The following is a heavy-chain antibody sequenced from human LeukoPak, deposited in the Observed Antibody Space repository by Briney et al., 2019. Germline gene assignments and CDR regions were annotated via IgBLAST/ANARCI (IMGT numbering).Heavy chain of an antibody. CDR1: GGSISSYY. Sequence: SETLSLTCTVFGGSISSYYWSWIRQPPGKGLEWIGYIYYSGSTNYNPSLKSRVTISVDTSKNQFSLKLSSVTAADTAVYYCARLIGIAAAGIEYWGQGTLVTVSS. D-gene: IGHD6-13*01. J-gene: IGHJ4*02. V-gene: IGHV4-59*08. CDR3: ARLIGIAAAGIEY. CDR2: IYYSGST.